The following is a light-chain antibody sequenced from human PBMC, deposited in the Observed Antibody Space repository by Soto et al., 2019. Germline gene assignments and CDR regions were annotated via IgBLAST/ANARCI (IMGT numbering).Light chain of an antibody. J-gene: IGLJ1*01. CDR1: SSDVGRYDY. V-gene: IGLV2-11*01. CDR3: CSFAGSYSYV. CDR2: DVT. Sequence: QSVLTQPRSVSGSPGQSVTISCTGTSSDVGRYDYVSWYQQYPGEAPKLIIYDVTERPSGVPDRFSGSKSGNTASLTISGLRAEDGAAYSCCSFAGSYSYVFGSGTKVTAL.